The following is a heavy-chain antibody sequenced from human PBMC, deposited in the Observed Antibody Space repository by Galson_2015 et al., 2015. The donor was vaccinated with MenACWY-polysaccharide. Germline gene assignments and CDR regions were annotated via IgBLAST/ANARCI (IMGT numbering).Heavy chain of an antibody. D-gene: IGHD1-26*01. CDR1: GFTFGSYV. V-gene: IGHV3-23*01. Sequence: SLRLSCAASGFTFGSYVMSWVRQAPRKGLEWVSTISTSGDNTYYADSVKGRFTISRDNSKATLYLQMNSLRAEDAAVYYCARRRVGATKLYYFDYWGQGTLITVSS. CDR3: ARRRVGATKLYYFDY. CDR2: ISTSGDNT. J-gene: IGHJ4*02.